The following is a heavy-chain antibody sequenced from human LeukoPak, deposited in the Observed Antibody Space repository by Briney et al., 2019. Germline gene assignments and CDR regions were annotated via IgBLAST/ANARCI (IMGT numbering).Heavy chain of an antibody. CDR1: GFTFSSCW. Sequence: PGGSLRLSCAASGFTFSSCWMSWVRQAPGKGLEWVANIKQDGSEKYLVDSLRGRFTISRDNDKRLLYLQMNSLRVEDTAVYYCARTGDLDYWGQGTLVTVSS. V-gene: IGHV3-7*01. D-gene: IGHD7-27*01. J-gene: IGHJ4*02. CDR3: ARTGDLDY. CDR2: IKQDGSEK.